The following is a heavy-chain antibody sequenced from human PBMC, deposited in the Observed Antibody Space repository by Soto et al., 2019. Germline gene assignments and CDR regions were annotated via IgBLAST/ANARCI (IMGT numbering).Heavy chain of an antibody. CDR1: GASISRGGSS. CDR3: ARGLAVRGSYGLDV. V-gene: IGHV4-30-2*01. D-gene: IGHD3-10*01. CDR2: VYHNGIT. J-gene: IGHJ6*02. Sequence: LSLTCAVSGASISRGGSSWSWIRQAPGTGLEWIGYVYHNGITNYNPSLKSRVTISVDKSQNQFSLSLNSVTAADTAVYYCARGLAVRGSYGLDVWGQGTTVTVSS.